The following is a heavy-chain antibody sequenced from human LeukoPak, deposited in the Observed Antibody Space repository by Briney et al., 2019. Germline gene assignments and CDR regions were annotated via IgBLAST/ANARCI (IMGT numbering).Heavy chain of an antibody. V-gene: IGHV4-38-2*02. Sequence: PSETLSLTCTVSGYSISSGYDWGWIRQPPGKGLEWIGSIHHSGNTYYNPPLKSRVTISVDTSKNQFSLKLSSVTAADTAVYYCARDLGIAVAGGVWGQGTTVTVSS. D-gene: IGHD6-19*01. CDR3: ARDLGIAVAGGV. CDR2: IHHSGNT. J-gene: IGHJ6*02. CDR1: GYSISSGYD.